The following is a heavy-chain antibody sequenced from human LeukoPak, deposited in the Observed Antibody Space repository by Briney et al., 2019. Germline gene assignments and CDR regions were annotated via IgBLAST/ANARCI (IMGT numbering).Heavy chain of an antibody. V-gene: IGHV4-4*07. Sequence: SETLSLTCTVSGGSISSYYWSWIRQPAGKGLEWIGRIYPSGNTNYNPSLKSRVTMSLDTSKNQFSLKLSSVTAADTAVFYCARNLPYPMDAFDIWGQGTMVTVSS. CDR1: GGSISSYY. J-gene: IGHJ3*02. CDR2: IYPSGNT. CDR3: ARNLPYPMDAFDI.